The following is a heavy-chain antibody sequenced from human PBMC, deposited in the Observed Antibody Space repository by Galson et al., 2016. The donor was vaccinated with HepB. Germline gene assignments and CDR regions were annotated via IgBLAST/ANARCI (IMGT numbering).Heavy chain of an antibody. D-gene: IGHD3-22*01. CDR1: GFTFSNSV. CDR3: AKDRGDYYDSSGYYDFDY. J-gene: IGHJ4*02. V-gene: IGHV3-23*01. Sequence: SLRLSCAASGFTFSNSVMSWVRQAPGKGLEWVSAISGSGGTTYYADSVKGRFTSSRDNSKNTLYLQMNSLRAEDTAVYYCAKDRGDYYDSSGYYDFDYWGQGTLVTVSS. CDR2: ISGSGGTT.